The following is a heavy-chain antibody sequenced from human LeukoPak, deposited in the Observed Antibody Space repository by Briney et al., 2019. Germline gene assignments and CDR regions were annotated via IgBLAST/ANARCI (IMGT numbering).Heavy chain of an antibody. Sequence: ASVKVSCKASGYTFTSYYMHWVRQAPGQGLEWMGIINPSGGSTSYAQKFQGRVTMTRDMSTSTVYMELSSLRSEDTAVYYCARGRRFLSYCSGTGCYSFFDYWGQGTLVTVSS. CDR3: ARGRRFLSYCSGTGCYSFFDY. V-gene: IGHV1-46*01. D-gene: IGHD2-15*01. J-gene: IGHJ4*02. CDR2: INPSGGST. CDR1: GYTFTSYY.